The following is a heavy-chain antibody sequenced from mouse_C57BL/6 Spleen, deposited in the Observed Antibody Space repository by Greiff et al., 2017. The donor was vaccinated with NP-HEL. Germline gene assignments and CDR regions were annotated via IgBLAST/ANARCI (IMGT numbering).Heavy chain of an antibody. V-gene: IGHV1-26*01. J-gene: IGHJ4*01. CDR3: ARGDDYGLYAMDD. Sequence: EVQLQESGPELVKPGASVKISCKASGYTFTDYYMNWVKQSHGKSLEWIGDINPNNGGTSYNQKFKGKATLTVDKSSSTAYMELRSLTSEDSAVYYCARGDDYGLYAMDDWGQGTSVTVAS. D-gene: IGHD2-4*01. CDR1: GYTFTDYY. CDR2: INPNNGGT.